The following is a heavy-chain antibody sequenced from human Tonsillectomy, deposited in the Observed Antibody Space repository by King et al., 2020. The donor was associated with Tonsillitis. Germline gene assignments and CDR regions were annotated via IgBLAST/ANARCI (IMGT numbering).Heavy chain of an antibody. CDR1: GFSLTTSGLC. D-gene: IGHD6-19*01. CDR2: IDWDDDK. Sequence: VTLKESGPALVKPPQTLTLTCTFSGFSLTTSGLCVSWIRQPPGKALEWLARIDWDDDKYYSTSLKTRLTISKDTSKNQVVLKMTNMDPVDTATYYCARMSSSGWYDFDYWGQGTLVTVSS. CDR3: ARMSSSGWYDFDY. J-gene: IGHJ4*02. V-gene: IGHV2-70*11.